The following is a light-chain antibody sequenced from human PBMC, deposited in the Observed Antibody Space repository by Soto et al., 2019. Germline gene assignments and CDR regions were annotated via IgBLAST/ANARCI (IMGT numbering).Light chain of an antibody. CDR2: GAS. V-gene: IGKV3-15*01. Sequence: EIVMTPSPATLSVSPGESAILSCWASKSVPANLPWYQQKPGQAPRLLIYGASSRATGIPARFSGSGSGTEFTLTISSLQSEDFAVYYCQQYGSSSITFGQGTRLEIK. CDR1: KSVPAN. CDR3: QQYGSSSIT. J-gene: IGKJ5*01.